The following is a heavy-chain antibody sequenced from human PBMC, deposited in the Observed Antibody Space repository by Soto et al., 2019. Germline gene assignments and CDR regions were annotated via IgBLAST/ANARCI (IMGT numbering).Heavy chain of an antibody. J-gene: IGHJ5*02. Sequence: VASVKGSCKASGYTFTRYDINWVRQATGQGLEWMGWMNPNSGNTGSAQKFQGRVTMTRNTSISTAYMELTSLRPEDTAVYYCARKRRDSSSWYNWFDPWGQGTLVTVSS. CDR3: ARKRRDSSSWYNWFDP. V-gene: IGHV1-8*01. CDR1: GYTFTRYD. D-gene: IGHD6-13*01. CDR2: MNPNSGNT.